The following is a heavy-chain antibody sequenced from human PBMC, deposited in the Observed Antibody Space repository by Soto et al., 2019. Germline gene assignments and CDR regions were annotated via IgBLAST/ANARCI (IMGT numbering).Heavy chain of an antibody. CDR3: VRDRGTYDFQSRQWHGWFDT. J-gene: IGHJ5*02. D-gene: IGHD3-3*01. Sequence: PSETLSLTCTVSGTSVSNYYWSWIRQPPGKGLEWIGHVYYSGSTNYNPSLKSRVTLSLDTSTNQVSLNLTSVTAADTAVYYCVRDRGTYDFQSRQWHGWFDTWGQGTLVTVSS. CDR2: VYYSGST. V-gene: IGHV4-59*02. CDR1: GTSVSNYY.